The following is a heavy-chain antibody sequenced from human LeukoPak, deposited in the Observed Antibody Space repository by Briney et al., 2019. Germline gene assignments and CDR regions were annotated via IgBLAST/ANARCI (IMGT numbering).Heavy chain of an antibody. V-gene: IGHV3-21*01. CDR3: ARDGAGGDYEGGVDY. Sequence: GGSLRLSCAASGFTFSSYSMNWVCQAPGKGLEWVSSISSSSSYIYYADSVKGRFTISRDNAKNSLYLQMNSLRAEDTAVYYCARDGAGGDYEGGVDYWGQGTLVTVSS. D-gene: IGHD4-17*01. J-gene: IGHJ4*02. CDR1: GFTFSSYS. CDR2: ISSSSSYI.